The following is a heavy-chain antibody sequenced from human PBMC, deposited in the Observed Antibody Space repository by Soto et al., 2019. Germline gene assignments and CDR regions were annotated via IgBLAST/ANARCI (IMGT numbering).Heavy chain of an antibody. Sequence: ASVKVCCKASGYTFTSYDINWVRQATGQGLEWMGWMNPNSGNTGYAQKFQGRVTMTRNTSISTAYMELSSLRSEDTAVYYCARDQAVLRFLEWLPKAYYYYGMDVWGQGTTVTVSS. CDR3: ARDQAVLRFLEWLPKAYYYYGMDV. CDR1: GYTFTSYD. D-gene: IGHD3-3*01. V-gene: IGHV1-8*01. J-gene: IGHJ6*02. CDR2: MNPNSGNT.